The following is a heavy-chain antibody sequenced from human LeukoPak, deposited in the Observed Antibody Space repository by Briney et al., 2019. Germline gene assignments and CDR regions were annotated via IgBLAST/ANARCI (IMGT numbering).Heavy chain of an antibody. Sequence: GGSLRLSCAASGFTFSSYAMSWVRQAPGKGQEWVSAISGSGGSTYYADSVKGRFTISRDNSKNTLYLQMNSLRAEDTAVYYCAKDLRITMVRGVIPDYWGQGTLVTVSS. CDR2: ISGSGGST. J-gene: IGHJ4*02. V-gene: IGHV3-23*01. CDR1: GFTFSSYA. D-gene: IGHD3-10*01. CDR3: AKDLRITMVRGVIPDY.